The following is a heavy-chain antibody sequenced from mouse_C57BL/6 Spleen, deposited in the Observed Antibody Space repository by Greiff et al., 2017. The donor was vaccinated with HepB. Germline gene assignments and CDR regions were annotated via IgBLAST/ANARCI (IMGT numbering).Heavy chain of an antibody. J-gene: IGHJ3*01. Sequence: DVQLVESGGGLVKPGGSLKLSCAASGFTFSDYGMHWVRQAPEKGLEWVAYISSGSSTIYYADTVKGRFTISRDNAKNNLFLQMTSLRTEDTAMYYCAILYYDYDGFAYWGPGTLVTVSA. V-gene: IGHV5-17*01. CDR2: ISSGSSTI. D-gene: IGHD2-4*01. CDR1: GFTFSDYG. CDR3: AILYYDYDGFAY.